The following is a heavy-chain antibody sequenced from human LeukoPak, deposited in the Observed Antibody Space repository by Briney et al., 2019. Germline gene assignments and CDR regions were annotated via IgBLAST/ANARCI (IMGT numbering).Heavy chain of an antibody. J-gene: IGHJ4*02. D-gene: IGHD2/OR15-2a*01. Sequence: GGSLRLSCAASGFTFSNYGMHWVRQAPGKGLEWVALIWYDGSNKYYTDSVKGRLTISRDNSKDTLFLQMNSLRAEDTAVYYCAREGPRGNSQFDYWGQRTLVTVSS. CDR1: GFTFSNYG. CDR3: AREGPRGNSQFDY. CDR2: IWYDGSNK. V-gene: IGHV3-33*01.